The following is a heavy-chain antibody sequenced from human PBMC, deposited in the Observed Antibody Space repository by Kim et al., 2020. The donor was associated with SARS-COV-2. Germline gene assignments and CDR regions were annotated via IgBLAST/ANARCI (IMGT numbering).Heavy chain of an antibody. CDR3: AKEKFDSSGFADY. J-gene: IGHJ4*02. V-gene: IGHV3-30*02. Sequence: YADSVKGRFTISRDNSKNTLYLQMNSLRAEDTAVYYCAKEKFDSSGFADYWGQGTLVTVSS. D-gene: IGHD3-22*01.